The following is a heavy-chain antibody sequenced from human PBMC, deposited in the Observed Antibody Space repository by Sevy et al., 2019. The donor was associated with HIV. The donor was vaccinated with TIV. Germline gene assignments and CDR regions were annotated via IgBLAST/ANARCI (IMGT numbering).Heavy chain of an antibody. J-gene: IGHJ6*02. CDR2: ISYDGSNK. Sequence: GGSLRLSCAASGFTFSSYGMHWVRQAPGKGLEWVAVISYDGSNKYYADSVKGRFTISRDNSKNTLYLQMNSLRAEDTAVYYCVNSDIVVVPAAITPYYYYGMDVWGQGTTVTVSS. D-gene: IGHD2-2*02. V-gene: IGHV3-30*18. CDR1: GFTFSSYG. CDR3: VNSDIVVVPAAITPYYYYGMDV.